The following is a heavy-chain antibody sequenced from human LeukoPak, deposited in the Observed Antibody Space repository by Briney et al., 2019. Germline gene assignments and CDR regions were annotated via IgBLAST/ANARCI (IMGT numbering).Heavy chain of an antibody. D-gene: IGHD2-2*03. J-gene: IGHJ6*02. CDR3: ARGPGYCSSTGCHPYYYYGMDV. Sequence: SETLSLTCTVSGGSISSYYWSWIRQPAGKGLEWIGRIYTSGNTNYNPSLKSRVTMSVDTSKNQFSLKLSSVTAADTAVYYCARGPGYCSSTGCHPYYYYGMDVWGQGTAVTVSS. CDR1: GGSISSYY. CDR2: IYTSGNT. V-gene: IGHV4-4*07.